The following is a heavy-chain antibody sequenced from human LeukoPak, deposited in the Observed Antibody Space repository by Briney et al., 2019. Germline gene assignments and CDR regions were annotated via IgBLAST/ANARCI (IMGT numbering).Heavy chain of an antibody. CDR1: GGSXSGYY. D-gene: IGHD6-19*01. CDR3: ARDLSSGLYDY. V-gene: IGHV4-34*01. J-gene: IGHJ4*02. CDR2: INHSGST. Sequence: ETLSLTCAVYGGSXSGYYWSWIRQPPGKGLEWIGEINHSGSTNYNPSLKSRVTISVDTSKNQFSLKLSSVTAADTAVYYCARDLSSGLYDYWGQGTLVTVSS.